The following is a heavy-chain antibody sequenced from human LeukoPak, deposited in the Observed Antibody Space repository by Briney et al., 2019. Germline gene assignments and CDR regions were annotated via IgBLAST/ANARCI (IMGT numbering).Heavy chain of an antibody. CDR1: GGSISSYY. D-gene: IGHD1-26*01. CDR2: IYYSGST. V-gene: IGHV4-59*01. J-gene: IGHJ4*02. Sequence: SVTLSLTCTVPGGSISSYYWSWIRRPPGKGLEWIGYIYYSGSTNYNPSLKSRVTISVDTSKNQFSLKLSSVPAADTAVYYCARSGVGATSFDYWGQGTLVTVSS. CDR3: ARSGVGATSFDY.